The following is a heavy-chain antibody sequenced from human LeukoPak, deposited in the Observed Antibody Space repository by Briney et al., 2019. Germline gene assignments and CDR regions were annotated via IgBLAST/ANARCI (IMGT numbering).Heavy chain of an antibody. CDR2: IYHSGIA. J-gene: IGHJ4*02. CDR3: ARARDPFDF. V-gene: IGHV4-38-2*02. Sequence: AETLSLTCTVSGYSISSSYYWGWLRQPPGKGLEWIGSIYHSGIAYYNLSLKSRVTISVDTSKNQFSLRLSSVTAADTAVYYCARARDPFDFWGQGILVAVSS. CDR1: GYSISSSYY.